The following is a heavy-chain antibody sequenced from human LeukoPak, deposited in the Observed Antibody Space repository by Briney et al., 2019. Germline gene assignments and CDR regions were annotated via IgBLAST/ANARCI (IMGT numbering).Heavy chain of an antibody. CDR2: INPNSGGT. V-gene: IGHV1-2*02. Sequence: ASVKVSCKASGYTFTGYYIHWLRQAPGQGLEWMGFINPNSGGTNYAQKFQGRVTMTRDTSISTAYMELSSRTSDDTAVYYCARDLEGYHYGSGNYPQWGQGTLITVSS. CDR1: GYTFTGYY. CDR3: ARDLEGYHYGSGNYPQ. J-gene: IGHJ4*02. D-gene: IGHD3-10*01.